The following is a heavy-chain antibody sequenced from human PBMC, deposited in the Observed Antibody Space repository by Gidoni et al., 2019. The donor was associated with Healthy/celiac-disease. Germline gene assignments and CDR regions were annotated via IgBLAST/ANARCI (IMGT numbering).Heavy chain of an antibody. CDR1: GGTFSSYA. D-gene: IGHD5-12*01. CDR2: IIPIFGTA. J-gene: IGHJ3*02. V-gene: IGHV1-69*06. Sequence: QVQLVQSGAEVKKPGSSVKVSCKASGGTFSSYAISWVRQAPGQGLEWMGGIIPIFGTANYAQKFQGRVTITADKSTSTAYMELSSLRSEDTAVYYCARDRRAQRRDGYNQHYDAFDIWGQGTMVTVSS. CDR3: ARDRRAQRRDGYNQHYDAFDI.